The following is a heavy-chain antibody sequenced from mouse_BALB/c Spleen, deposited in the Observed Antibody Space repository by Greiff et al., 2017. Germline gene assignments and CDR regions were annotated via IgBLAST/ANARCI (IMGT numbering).Heavy chain of an antibody. Sequence: EVQLVESGGGLVKPGGSLKLSCAASGFTFSSYTMSWVRQTPEKRLEWVATISSGGSYTYYPDSVKGRFTISRDNAKNTLYLQMSSLKSEDTAMYYCTRESQSPHYYGSSYYFDYWGQGTTLTVSS. V-gene: IGHV5-6-4*01. CDR2: ISSGGSYT. J-gene: IGHJ2*01. D-gene: IGHD1-1*01. CDR3: TRESQSPHYYGSSYYFDY. CDR1: GFTFSSYT.